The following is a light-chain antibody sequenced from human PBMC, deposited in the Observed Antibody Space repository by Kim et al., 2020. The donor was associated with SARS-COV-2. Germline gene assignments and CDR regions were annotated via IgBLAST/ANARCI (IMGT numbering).Light chain of an antibody. J-gene: IGLJ3*02. CDR2: GKN. V-gene: IGLV3-19*01. CDR3: NSRDSSGNHLV. Sequence: SSELTQDPAVSVALGQTVSITCQGDSLRSYYASWYQQKPGQAPVLVISGKNNRPSGIPDRFSGSSSGNTASLTITGAQAEDEADYYCNSRDSSGNHLVFGGGTQLTVL. CDR1: SLRSYY.